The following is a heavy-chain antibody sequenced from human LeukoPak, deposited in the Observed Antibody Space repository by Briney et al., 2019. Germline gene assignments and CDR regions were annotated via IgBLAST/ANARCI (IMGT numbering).Heavy chain of an antibody. D-gene: IGHD3-3*01. CDR3: AKDGESGIHGGVFDY. CDR2: ISWDGGST. Sequence: GGSLRVSCAASGFTFDDYTMHWVRQAPGNGLEWVSLISWDGGSTYYADSVKGRFTISRDNSKNSLYLQMNSLRTEDTALYYCAKDGESGIHGGVFDYWGQGTLVTVSS. J-gene: IGHJ4*02. CDR1: GFTFDDYT. V-gene: IGHV3-43*01.